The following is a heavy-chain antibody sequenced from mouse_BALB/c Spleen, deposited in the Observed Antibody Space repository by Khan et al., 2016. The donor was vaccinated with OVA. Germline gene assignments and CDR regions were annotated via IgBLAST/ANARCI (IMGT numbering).Heavy chain of an antibody. Sequence: EVKVEESGGGLVQPGGSMKLSCVASGFTFSNYWMNWVRQSPAKGLEWVAEIRLKSDDYVTHYAESVKGRLNISSDDSKSSVYMQMNNLRAEDTGNYYCWILLWGQGTTLTVSS. CDR3: WILL. J-gene: IGHJ2*01. CDR2: IRLKSDDYVT. CDR1: GFTFSNYW. V-gene: IGHV6-6*02.